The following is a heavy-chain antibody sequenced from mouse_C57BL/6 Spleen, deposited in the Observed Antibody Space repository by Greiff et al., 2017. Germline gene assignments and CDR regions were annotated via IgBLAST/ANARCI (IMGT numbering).Heavy chain of an antibody. D-gene: IGHD3-2*02. CDR1: GYTFTSYW. V-gene: IGHV1-52*01. J-gene: IGHJ4*01. CDR2: IDPSDSET. Sequence: VQLQQPGAELVRPGSSVKLSCKASGYTFTSYWMHWVKQRPIQGLEWIGNIDPSDSETHYNQKFKDKATLTVDKSSSTAYMQLSSLTSEDSAVYYCAGGSSGSYYYAMDYWGQGTSVTVSS. CDR3: AGGSSGSYYYAMDY.